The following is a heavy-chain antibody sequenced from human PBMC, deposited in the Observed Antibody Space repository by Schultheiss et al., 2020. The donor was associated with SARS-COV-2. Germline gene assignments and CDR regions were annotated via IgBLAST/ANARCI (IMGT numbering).Heavy chain of an antibody. D-gene: IGHD3-22*01. J-gene: IGHJ6*02. CDR2: MNPNSGNT. CDR1: GYTFTSYD. CDR3: ALVRGDSSGYYFDYYGMDV. Sequence: ASVKVSCKASGYTFTSYDINWVRQATGQGLEWMGWMNPNSGNTGYAQKFQGRVTITRNTSISTAYMELSSLRSEDTVVYYCALVRGDSSGYYFDYYGMDVWGQGTTVTVSS. V-gene: IGHV1-8*03.